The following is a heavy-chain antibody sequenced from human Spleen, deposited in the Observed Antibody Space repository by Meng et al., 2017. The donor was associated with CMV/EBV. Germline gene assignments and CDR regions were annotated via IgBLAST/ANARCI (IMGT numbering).Heavy chain of an antibody. Sequence: ASVKVSCKGSGYSFTTYWSGWVRQMPGKGLEWMGWSNANNGATHYAQSFQDRLTVTRDTSISTAYMDLKKLRSDDTAAYYCASTPITARPYQFDYWGQGTLVTVSS. J-gene: IGHJ4*02. CDR2: SNANNGAT. V-gene: IGHV1-2*02. D-gene: IGHD6-6*01. CDR1: GYSFTTYW. CDR3: ASTPITARPYQFDY.